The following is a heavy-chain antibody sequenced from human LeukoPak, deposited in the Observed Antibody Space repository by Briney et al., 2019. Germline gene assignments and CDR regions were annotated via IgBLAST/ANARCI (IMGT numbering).Heavy chain of an antibody. D-gene: IGHD3-22*01. CDR2: ISYDGSNE. J-gene: IGHJ4*02. V-gene: IGHV3-30*18. CDR3: AKVALFSGYYPPFDY. CDR1: GFTFSNYG. Sequence: GRSLRLSCTASGFTFSNYGMHWVRQAPGKGLEWVAVISYDGSNEYYADSVKGRFAISRDNSKNTLFLQMNSLRPEDTAVYHCAKVALFSGYYPPFDYWGQGTLVTVSS.